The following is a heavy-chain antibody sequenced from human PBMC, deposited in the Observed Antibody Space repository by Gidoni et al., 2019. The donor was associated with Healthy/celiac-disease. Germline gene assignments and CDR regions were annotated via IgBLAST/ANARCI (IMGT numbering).Heavy chain of an antibody. D-gene: IGHD6-13*01. CDR2: ISAYNGNT. Sequence: QVQLVQSGAEVKKPGASVTVSCKASGYPFTSSGISWVRQAPGQGLEWMGWISAYNGNTNYAQKLQGRVTMTTDTSTSTAYMELRSLRSDDTAVYYCARGRSSSSWYGGYYYYGMDVWGKGTTVTVSS. CDR3: ARGRSSSSWYGGYYYYGMDV. V-gene: IGHV1-18*01. J-gene: IGHJ6*04. CDR1: GYPFTSSG.